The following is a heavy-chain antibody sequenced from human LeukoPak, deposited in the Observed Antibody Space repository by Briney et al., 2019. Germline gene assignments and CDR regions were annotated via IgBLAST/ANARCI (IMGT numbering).Heavy chain of an antibody. CDR3: VKDDLQWLIDC. Sequence: RSGGSLRLSCAASGFTFEDYAMHWVRQAPGKGLEWVSGISWNSGSIGYADSVKGRFTISRDNAKNSLYLQMNSLRSEDTAFYYCVKDDLQWLIDCWGQGALVTVSS. D-gene: IGHD6-19*01. CDR2: ISWNSGSI. V-gene: IGHV3-9*01. CDR1: GFTFEDYA. J-gene: IGHJ4*02.